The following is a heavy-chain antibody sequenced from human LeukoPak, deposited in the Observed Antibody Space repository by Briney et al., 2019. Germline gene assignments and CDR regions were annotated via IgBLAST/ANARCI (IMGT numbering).Heavy chain of an antibody. CDR1: GGSISSGDYY. CDR2: IYYSGST. J-gene: IGHJ3*02. D-gene: IGHD3-3*01. V-gene: IGHV4-30-4*08. Sequence: SETLSLTCTVSGGSISSGDYYWSWIRQPPGKGLEWIWYIYYSGSTYYNPSLKSRVTISVDTSKNQFSLKLSSVTAADTAVYYCARDYAIFGVGDAFDIWGQGTMVTVSS. CDR3: ARDYAIFGVGDAFDI.